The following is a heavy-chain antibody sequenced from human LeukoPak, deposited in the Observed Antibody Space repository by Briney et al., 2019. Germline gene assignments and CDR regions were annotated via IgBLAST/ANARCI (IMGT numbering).Heavy chain of an antibody. CDR2: INPNDGST. J-gene: IGHJ4*02. CDR3: ARETYRWQQLPRPLDY. CDR1: GYTFTNYW. Sequence: ASVKVSCKASGYTFTNYWIQWVRQAPGQGLEWVALINPNDGSTTYAQKFQGRVTITADESTSTAYMELSSLRSEDTAVYYCARETYRWQQLPRPLDYWGQGTLVTVSS. D-gene: IGHD6-13*01. V-gene: IGHV1-46*01.